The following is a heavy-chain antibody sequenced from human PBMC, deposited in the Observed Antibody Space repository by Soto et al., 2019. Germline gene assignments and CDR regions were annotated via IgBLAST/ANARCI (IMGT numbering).Heavy chain of an antibody. CDR2: KHHSGST. Sequence: QVQLQESGPGLVKPSETLSLTCGVSGDSINNGFWWTWVRQPPGKGLEWIGEKHHSGSTNYNLSLKSRVSISLDKSTTPFSLNLSPVTAADTTVYFCASGSGWWRLDVWGQGTTVTVSS. CDR3: ASGSGWWRLDV. D-gene: IGHD6-19*01. J-gene: IGHJ6*02. V-gene: IGHV4-4*02. CDR1: GDSINNGFW.